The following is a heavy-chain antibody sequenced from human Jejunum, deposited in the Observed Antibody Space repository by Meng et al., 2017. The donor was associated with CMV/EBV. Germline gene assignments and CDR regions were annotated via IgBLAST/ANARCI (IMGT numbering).Heavy chain of an antibody. CDR2: IHDTGST. CDR1: GGSIGSGDYY. V-gene: IGHV4-30-4*08. Sequence: QVQLKEAGPGLGKSSTPLSPTFSVSGGSIGSGDYYWSWIRQPPGKGLEWIGYIHDTGSTYYNPSLKSRVDISLGTSRNHFSLTLSSVTAEDTAVYFCARGSIFVSFDSWGQGTLVTVSS. CDR3: ARGSIFVSFDS. D-gene: IGHD3-3*01. J-gene: IGHJ4*02.